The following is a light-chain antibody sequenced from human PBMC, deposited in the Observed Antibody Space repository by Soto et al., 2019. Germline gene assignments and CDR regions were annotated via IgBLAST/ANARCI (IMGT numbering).Light chain of an antibody. Sequence: EIVLTQSPGTLSLSPGERATLSCRASQSVSSSYLAWYQQKPGQAPRLLIYGASSRATCIPDRFSGSGSGTDFTLTISRLEAEDFAVYYCQQYGSSPRFTFGPGTKVDIK. CDR3: QQYGSSPRFT. J-gene: IGKJ3*01. CDR1: QSVSSSY. V-gene: IGKV3-20*01. CDR2: GAS.